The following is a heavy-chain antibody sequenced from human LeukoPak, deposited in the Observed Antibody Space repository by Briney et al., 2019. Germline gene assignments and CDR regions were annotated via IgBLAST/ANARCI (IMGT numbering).Heavy chain of an antibody. Sequence: QSGGSLRLSCAASGFTFSSYAMSWVRQAPGKGLEWVSAISGSGGSTYYADSVKGRFTISRDNSKNTLYLQMNSLGAEDTAVYYCAKDSYDSSGYFDYWGQGTLVTVSS. J-gene: IGHJ4*02. CDR2: ISGSGGST. D-gene: IGHD3-22*01. CDR3: AKDSYDSSGYFDY. V-gene: IGHV3-23*01. CDR1: GFTFSSYA.